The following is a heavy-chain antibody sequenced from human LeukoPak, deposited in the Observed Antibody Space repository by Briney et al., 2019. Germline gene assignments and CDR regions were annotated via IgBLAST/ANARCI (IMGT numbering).Heavy chain of an antibody. J-gene: IGHJ4*02. D-gene: IGHD2-15*01. CDR3: ATVGCSGGSCYTLGYPYFDY. CDR1: GYTLTELS. Sequence: ASVKVSCKVSGYTLTELSMHWVRQAPGKGLEWMGGFDPEDGETIYAQKFQGRVTMTEDTSTDTAYMELSSLRSEDTAVYYCATVGCSGGSCYTLGYPYFDYWGQGTLVTVSS. V-gene: IGHV1-24*01. CDR2: FDPEDGET.